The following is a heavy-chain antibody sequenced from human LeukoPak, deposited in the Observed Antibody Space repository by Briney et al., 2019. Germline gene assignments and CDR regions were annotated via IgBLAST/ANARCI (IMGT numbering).Heavy chain of an antibody. CDR1: GFTFSNVW. D-gene: IGHD4-11*01. CDR3: TTEGLPGSFDY. J-gene: IGHJ4*02. V-gene: IGHV3-15*01. CDR2: IKNKADAGTA. Sequence: GGSLRLSCAASGFTFSNVWMSWVRQAPGKGLEWGGRIKNKADAGTAEYAAPVKSRFSISRDDSKTTVYLQMNSLETEDTGMYYCTTEGLPGSFDYWGQGTPVTVSS.